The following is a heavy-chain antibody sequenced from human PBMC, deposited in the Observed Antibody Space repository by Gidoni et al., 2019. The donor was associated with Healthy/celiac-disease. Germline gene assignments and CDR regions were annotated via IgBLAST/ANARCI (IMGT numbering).Heavy chain of an antibody. J-gene: IGHJ4*02. Sequence: QVQLHESGPGLVKPSPTLSLTCTVSGGYISSGSYYWSWVRQPAGKGLYWIGRIDTSGSTNYNPSLKSRVTISVDTSKNQFSLKLSSVTAADTAVYYCARDLAYYPYYFDYWGQGTLVTVSS. D-gene: IGHD1-26*01. CDR3: ARDLAYYPYYFDY. V-gene: IGHV4-61*02. CDR2: IDTSGST. CDR1: GGYISSGSYY.